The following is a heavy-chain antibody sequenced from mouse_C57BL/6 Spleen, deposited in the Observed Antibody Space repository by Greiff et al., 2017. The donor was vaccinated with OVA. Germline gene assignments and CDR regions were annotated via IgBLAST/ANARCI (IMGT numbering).Heavy chain of an antibody. Sequence: VHLVESGPELVKPGASVKISCKASGYAFSSSWMNWVKQRPGKGLEWIGRIYPGDGDTNYNGKFKGKATLTADKSSSTAYMQLSSLTSEDSAVYFCARDRNYYGSSFYYYAMDYWGQGTSVTVSS. J-gene: IGHJ4*01. CDR3: ARDRNYYGSSFYYYAMDY. D-gene: IGHD1-1*01. CDR1: GYAFSSSW. CDR2: IYPGDGDT. V-gene: IGHV1-82*01.